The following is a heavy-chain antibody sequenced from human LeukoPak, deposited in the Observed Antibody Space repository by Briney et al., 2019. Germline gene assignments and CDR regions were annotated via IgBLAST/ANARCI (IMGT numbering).Heavy chain of an antibody. J-gene: IGHJ6*02. V-gene: IGHV4-59*08. Sequence: SETLTLTCAVSGGSINTYYWSWIRQPPGKGLEWIGNLFYSGSTNYNPSLKSRVTISVDTSKNQFSLTLTSVTAADTAVYYCARGGAALVRGSPGGMDVWGQGTTVAVSS. CDR3: ARGGAALVRGSPGGMDV. D-gene: IGHD3-10*01. CDR2: LFYSGST. CDR1: GGSINTYY.